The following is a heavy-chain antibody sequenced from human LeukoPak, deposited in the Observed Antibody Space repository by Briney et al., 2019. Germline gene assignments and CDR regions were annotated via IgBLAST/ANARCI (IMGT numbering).Heavy chain of an antibody. CDR2: IYHSGST. CDR1: GGSISSSNW. J-gene: IGHJ4*02. CDR3: AKTLTIPAYILDY. Sequence: SETLSLTCAVSGGSISSSNWWSWVRQPPGKGLEWIGEIYHSGSTNYNPSLKSRVTISVDKSKNQFSLKLSSVTAADTAVYYCAKTLTIPAYILDYWGQGTLVTVSS. V-gene: IGHV4-4*02. D-gene: IGHD3-3*01.